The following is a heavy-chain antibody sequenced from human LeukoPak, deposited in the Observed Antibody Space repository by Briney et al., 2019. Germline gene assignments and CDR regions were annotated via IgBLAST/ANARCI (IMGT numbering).Heavy chain of an antibody. CDR2: ISSSSSYI. V-gene: IGHV3-21*01. J-gene: IGHJ3*02. D-gene: IGHD5-12*01. CDR3: ARGGRDAFDI. Sequence: GGSLRLSCAASGFTFSSYSMNWVRQAPGKGLEWVSSISSSSSYIYYADSVKGRLTISRDNAKNSLYLQMNSLRAEDTAVYYCARGGRDAFDIWGQGTMVTVSS. CDR1: GFTFSSYS.